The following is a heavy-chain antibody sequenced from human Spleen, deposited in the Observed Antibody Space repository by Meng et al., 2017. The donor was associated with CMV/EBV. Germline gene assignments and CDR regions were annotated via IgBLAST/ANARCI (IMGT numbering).Heavy chain of an antibody. J-gene: IGHJ6*02. V-gene: IGHV3-20*04. CDR2: INRNGDST. D-gene: IGHD3-3*01. CDR3: ARDQYYDLWSGYYTNNGMDV. Sequence: GESLKISCAASGFTFSNAWMNWVRQAPGKGLEWVSGINRNGDSTGYADSVKGRFTVSRDNAKNSLFLQMYSLRAEDTALYYCARDQYYDLWSGYYTNNGMDVWGQGTTVTVSS. CDR1: GFTFSNAW.